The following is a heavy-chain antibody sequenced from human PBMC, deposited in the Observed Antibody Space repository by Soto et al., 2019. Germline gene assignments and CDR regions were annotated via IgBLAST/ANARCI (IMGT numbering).Heavy chain of an antibody. J-gene: IGHJ4*02. Sequence: PGGSLRLSCAVSGFSVSIHYMSWVRQAPGKGLEWVSVIYTGGGTDYADSVRGRFTVSRDNSQNTLYLQMNNLRAEDTAVYYCARGGGAGGAWNFDYWGQGSL. CDR3: ARGGGAGGAWNFDY. CDR1: GFSVSIHY. CDR2: IYTGGGT. D-gene: IGHD6-13*01. V-gene: IGHV3-53*01.